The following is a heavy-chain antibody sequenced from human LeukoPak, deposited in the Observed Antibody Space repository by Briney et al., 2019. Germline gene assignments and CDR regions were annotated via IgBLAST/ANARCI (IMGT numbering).Heavy chain of an antibody. CDR1: GFTFDSYS. D-gene: IGHD2-2*01. CDR3: ARDPLVGYCSSTSCYPNWFDP. Sequence: GGSLRLSCAASGFTFDSYSMNWVRQAPGKGLEWLSYISRSSGTIYHADSVKGRFTISRDNARNSLYLQMNSLRDEDTAVYYCARDPLVGYCSSTSCYPNWFDPWGQGTLVTVSS. J-gene: IGHJ5*02. V-gene: IGHV3-48*02. CDR2: ISRSSGTI.